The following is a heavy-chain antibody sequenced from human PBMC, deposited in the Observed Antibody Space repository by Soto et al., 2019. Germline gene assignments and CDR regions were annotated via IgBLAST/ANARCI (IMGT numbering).Heavy chain of an antibody. CDR2: ISRSGTT. J-gene: IGHJ3*01. CDR1: GGSISSSNW. CDR3: ARDSASSGVFT. V-gene: IGHV4-4*02. Sequence: PSETLSLTCAVSGGSISSSNWWTWVRQPPGKGLEWIGEISRSGTTNYKPSLKSRVTISVDKSKNQFSLKLGSVTAADTAMYYCARDSASSGVFTWGQGTMVTVSS. D-gene: IGHD6-19*01.